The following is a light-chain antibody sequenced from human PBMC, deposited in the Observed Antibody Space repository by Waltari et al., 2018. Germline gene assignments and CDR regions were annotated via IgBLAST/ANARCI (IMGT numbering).Light chain of an antibody. Sequence: EIVLTQSPATLSLSPGERVTLSCRASQSVLISLAWYQQKPGQPPRLLIFGVSSRAAGIPDRFSGSGSETDFSLTINSLEPEDLGIYYCQQYDNWPWTFGQGTKVEI. J-gene: IGKJ1*01. CDR1: QSVLIS. CDR2: GVS. CDR3: QQYDNWPWT. V-gene: IGKV3-15*01.